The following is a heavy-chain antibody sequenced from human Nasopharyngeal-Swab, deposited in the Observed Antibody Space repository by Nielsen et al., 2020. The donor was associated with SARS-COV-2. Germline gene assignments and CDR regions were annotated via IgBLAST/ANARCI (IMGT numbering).Heavy chain of an antibody. CDR1: GFTFSSYE. V-gene: IGHV3-48*03. CDR3: AKRYCSSTSCWGDNWFDP. CDR2: ISSSGSTI. Sequence: GESLKISCAASGFTFSSYEMNWVRQAPEKGLEWVSYISSSGSTIYYADSVKGRFTISRDNAKNSLYLQMNSLRAEDTAVYYCAKRYCSSTSCWGDNWFDPWGQGTLVTVSS. J-gene: IGHJ5*02. D-gene: IGHD2-2*01.